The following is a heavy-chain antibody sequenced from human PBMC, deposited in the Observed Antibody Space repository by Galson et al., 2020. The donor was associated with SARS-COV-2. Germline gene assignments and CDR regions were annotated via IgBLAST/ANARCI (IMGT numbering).Heavy chain of an antibody. CDR3: ATVKDLTGTRYFDN. D-gene: IGHD7-27*01. Sequence: GESLKTSCAAPGFTFSNYVMYWIRPPPGKGPEVEALISYDGRNEYYADSEKGRFTISRDNYKSTLYLQMNSPGAEDTAVYYCATVKDLTGTRYFDNWSQGTLVTGSS. CDR2: ISYDGRNE. CDR1: GFTFSNYV. V-gene: IGHV3-30*01. J-gene: IGHJ4*02.